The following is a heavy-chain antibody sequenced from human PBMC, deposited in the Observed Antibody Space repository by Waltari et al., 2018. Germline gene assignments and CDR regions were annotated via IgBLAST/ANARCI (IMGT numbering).Heavy chain of an antibody. J-gene: IGHJ4*02. V-gene: IGHV5-51*01. CDR3: ARTPWYSGSYYYFDY. CDR1: GYSFTSYW. CDR2: IYPGDSDT. Sequence: EVQLVQSGAGVKKPGESLKISCKGSGYSFTSYWIGWVRQMPGKGLEWMGIIYPGDSDTRYSPSFQGQVTISADKSISPAYLQWSSLKASDTAMYYCARTPWYSGSYYYFDYWGQGTLVTVSS. D-gene: IGHD1-26*01.